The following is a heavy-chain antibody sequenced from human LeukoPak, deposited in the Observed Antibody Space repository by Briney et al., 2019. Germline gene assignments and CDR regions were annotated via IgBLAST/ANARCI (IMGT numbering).Heavy chain of an antibody. J-gene: IGHJ6*03. Sequence: ASVKVSCKASGYTFTGYYMHWVRQAPGQGLEWMGWINPNSGGTNYAQKFQGRVTMTRDTSISTAYMELSRLRSDDTAVYYCARRHDYGDYGSHPPWPYHYYYMDVWGKGTTVTVSS. CDR2: INPNSGGT. CDR3: ARRHDYGDYGSHPPWPYHYYYMDV. D-gene: IGHD4-17*01. CDR1: GYTFTGYY. V-gene: IGHV1-2*02.